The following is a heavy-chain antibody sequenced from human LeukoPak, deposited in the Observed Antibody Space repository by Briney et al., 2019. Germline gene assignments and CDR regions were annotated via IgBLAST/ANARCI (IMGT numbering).Heavy chain of an antibody. CDR2: IYSGGST. V-gene: IGHV3-53*01. CDR1: GFTVSSTF. J-gene: IGHJ4*02. CDR3: AGDNAYFDY. Sequence: GGSLRLSCAVSGFTVSSTFMSWVRQAPGKGPEWVSVIYSGGSTHYADSVKGRFTISRDNSKNTVYFQMNSLRAEDTAVYYCAGDNAYFDYWGQGTLVTVSS.